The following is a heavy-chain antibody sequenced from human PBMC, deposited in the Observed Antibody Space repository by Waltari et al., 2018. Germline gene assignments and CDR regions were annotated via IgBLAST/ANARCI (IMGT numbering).Heavy chain of an antibody. CDR3: ATGGIYFDY. J-gene: IGHJ4*02. Sequence: VESGGGLVQPGGSLRLSCAASGFTFNAFDMNWVRQAPGKGLEWISYISYISNSGITRDYADSVRGRFTISRDDAQNSLFLQMDSLTGEDTAVYYCATGGIYFDYWGQGALVTVSS. V-gene: IGHV3-48*03. CDR1: GFTFNAFD. D-gene: IGHD3-16*01. CDR2: ISNSGITR.